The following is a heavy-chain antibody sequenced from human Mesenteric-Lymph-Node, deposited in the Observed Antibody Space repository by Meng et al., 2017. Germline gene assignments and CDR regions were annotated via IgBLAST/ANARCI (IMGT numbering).Heavy chain of an antibody. J-gene: IGHJ4*02. Sequence: QVQLQQWGAGLLKPSETLSLTCAVHGGSFGGYYWSWIRQPPGKGLEWIGEINHSGSTNYNPSLKSRVTISVDTSKNQFSLKLSSVTAADTAVYYCARGGGNSWYIDYWGQGTLVTVSS. D-gene: IGHD6-13*01. CDR3: ARGGGNSWYIDY. CDR1: GGSFGGYY. V-gene: IGHV4-34*01. CDR2: INHSGST.